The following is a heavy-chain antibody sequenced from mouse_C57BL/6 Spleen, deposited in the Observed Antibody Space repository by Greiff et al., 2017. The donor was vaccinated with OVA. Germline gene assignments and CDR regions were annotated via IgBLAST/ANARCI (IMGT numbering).Heavy chain of an antibody. Sequence: QVQLQQSGAELAKPGASVKLSCTASGYTFTSYWMHWVQQTPGQGLEWIGYINTSSGSTKYKQQFKDQATFTADKSSSTVYMQLSSLTYEDSADYYGTRDGTTGSYYFDYWGQGTTLTVSS. CDR3: TRDGTTGSYYFDY. V-gene: IGHV1-7*01. D-gene: IGHD1-1*01. CDR2: INTSSGST. J-gene: IGHJ2*01. CDR1: GYTFTSYW.